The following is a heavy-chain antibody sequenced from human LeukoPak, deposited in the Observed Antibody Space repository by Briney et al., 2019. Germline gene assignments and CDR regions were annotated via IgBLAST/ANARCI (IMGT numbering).Heavy chain of an antibody. CDR3: ARVIRYGSGSYYDGDAFDI. CDR1: GYTFTSYG. V-gene: IGHV1-18*01. J-gene: IGHJ3*02. D-gene: IGHD3-10*01. Sequence: ASVKVSCKASGYTFTSYGISWVRQAPGQGLEWMGWISAYNGNTNYAQKLQGRVTMTTDTSTSTAYMELRSLRSDDTAVYYCARVIRYGSGSYYDGDAFDIWGQRTMVTVSS. CDR2: ISAYNGNT.